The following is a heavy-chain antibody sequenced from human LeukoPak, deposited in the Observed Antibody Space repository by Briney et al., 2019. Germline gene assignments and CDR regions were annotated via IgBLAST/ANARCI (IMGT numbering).Heavy chain of an antibody. CDR3: ATYSGYSSSWYFDY. CDR2: IYYSGGT. D-gene: IGHD6-13*01. Sequence: SETLSLTCTVSGGSISSYYWSWIRQPPGKGLEWIGYIYYSGGTNYNPSLKSRVTISVDTSKNQLSLKLSSVTAADTAVYYCATYSGYSSSWYFDYWGQGTLVTVSS. V-gene: IGHV4-59*08. J-gene: IGHJ4*02. CDR1: GGSISSYY.